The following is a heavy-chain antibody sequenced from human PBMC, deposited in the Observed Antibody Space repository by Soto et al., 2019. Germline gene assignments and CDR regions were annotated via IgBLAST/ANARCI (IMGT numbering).Heavy chain of an antibody. CDR3: ARDCSSTSCYTLYYYYGMDV. Sequence: GGSLRLSCAASGFTFSSYAMHWVRQAPGKGLEWVAVISYDGSNKYYADSVKGRFTISRDNSKNTLYLQMNSLRAEDTAVYYCARDCSSTSCYTLYYYYGMDVWGQGTTVTVSS. J-gene: IGHJ6*02. CDR2: ISYDGSNK. V-gene: IGHV3-30-3*01. CDR1: GFTFSSYA. D-gene: IGHD2-2*02.